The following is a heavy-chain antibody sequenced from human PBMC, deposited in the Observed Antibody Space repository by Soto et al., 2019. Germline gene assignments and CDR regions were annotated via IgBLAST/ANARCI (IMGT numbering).Heavy chain of an antibody. CDR1: GGSINDYY. Sequence: SETLSLTCTVSGGSINDYYWSWIRQRAGKRLEYIGRIYSSGSTNYNPSLKSRNTMLVDASKNQISQKLYFVTAADTAVYYCGRGSSDYVDHWGQGTLVTVSS. D-gene: IGHD6-19*01. CDR2: IYSSGST. J-gene: IGHJ4*02. V-gene: IGHV4-4*07. CDR3: GRGSSDYVDH.